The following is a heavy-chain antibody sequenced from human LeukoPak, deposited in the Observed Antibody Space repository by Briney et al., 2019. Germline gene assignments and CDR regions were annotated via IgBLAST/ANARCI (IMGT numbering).Heavy chain of an antibody. Sequence: SETLSLTCTVSGASMSDYYWSWIRQPPGKGLEWIGYIYYSGSTNHSPSLKSRVTISVDTSKNQFSLKLSSVTAADTAVYYCATRWGGQQLPDYFDYWGQGTLVTVSS. CDR1: GASMSDYY. D-gene: IGHD6-13*01. CDR2: IYYSGST. J-gene: IGHJ4*02. V-gene: IGHV4-59*08. CDR3: ATRWGGQQLPDYFDY.